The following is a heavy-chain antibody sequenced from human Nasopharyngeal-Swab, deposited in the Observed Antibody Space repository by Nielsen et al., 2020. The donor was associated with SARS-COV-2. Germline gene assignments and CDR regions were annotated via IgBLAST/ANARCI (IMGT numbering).Heavy chain of an antibody. J-gene: IGHJ3*02. Sequence: SETLSLTCTVSGGSVSSGSYYWSWIRQPPGKGLEWIGYINYSGSTNYNPSLKSRVTISVDTSKNQFSLKLSSVTAADTAVYYCAREPDTMIAVSPDAFDIWGQGTMVTVSS. CDR3: AREPDTMIAVSPDAFDI. CDR1: GGSVSSGSYY. V-gene: IGHV4-61*01. D-gene: IGHD3-22*01. CDR2: INYSGST.